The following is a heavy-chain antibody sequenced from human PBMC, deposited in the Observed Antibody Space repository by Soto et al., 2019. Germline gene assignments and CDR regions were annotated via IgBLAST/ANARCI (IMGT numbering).Heavy chain of an antibody. Sequence: PGGSLRLSCAASGFTFTNYWMSWVRQAPGKGLEWVANIKQDGSEKYYMDSVKCRFTISRDNAKSSLFLQMDSLRAEDTAVYYCARLSTAVANGDYWGQGTLVTVSS. D-gene: IGHD5-18*01. CDR2: IKQDGSEK. CDR3: ARLSTAVANGDY. V-gene: IGHV3-7*03. J-gene: IGHJ4*02. CDR1: GFTFTNYW.